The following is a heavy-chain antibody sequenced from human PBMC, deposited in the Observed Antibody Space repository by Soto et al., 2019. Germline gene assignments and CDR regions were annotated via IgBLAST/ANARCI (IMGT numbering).Heavy chain of an antibody. D-gene: IGHD2-2*01. CDR1: GGSISSSNW. J-gene: IGHJ6*02. CDR3: AREGSSADYYYYGMDV. CDR2: IYHSGST. Sequence: PAETLSLTCAVSGGSISSSNWWSWVRQPPGKGLEWIGEIYHSGSTNYNPSLKSRVTISVDKSKNQFSLKLSSVTAADTAVYYCAREGSSADYYYYGMDVCGQGPTVTVSS. V-gene: IGHV4-4*02.